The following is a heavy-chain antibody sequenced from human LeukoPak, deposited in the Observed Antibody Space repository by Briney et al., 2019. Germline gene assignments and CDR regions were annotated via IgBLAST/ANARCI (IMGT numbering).Heavy chain of an antibody. J-gene: IGHJ4*02. Sequence: GRSLRLSCAASGFTFSSYAMHWVRQAPGKGLEWVAVISYDGSNKYYADSVKGRFTISRDNSKNTLYLQMNSLRAEDTAVYYCARDSLNRGQWHDYWGQGTLVTVSS. D-gene: IGHD6-19*01. CDR3: ARDSLNRGQWHDY. CDR2: ISYDGSNK. V-gene: IGHV3-30-3*01. CDR1: GFTFSSYA.